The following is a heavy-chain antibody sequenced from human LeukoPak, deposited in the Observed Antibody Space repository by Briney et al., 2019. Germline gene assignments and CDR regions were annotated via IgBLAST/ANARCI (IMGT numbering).Heavy chain of an antibody. V-gene: IGHV4-34*01. CDR1: GGSFSGYY. J-gene: IGHJ4*02. CDR2: INHSGST. Sequence: PSETLSLTCAVYGGSFSGYYWSWIRQPPGKGLEWIGEINHSGSTNYNPSLKSRVTISVDTSKNQFSLKLSSVTAADTAVYYCARGLGSGWSYWGQGTLVTVSS. D-gene: IGHD6-19*01. CDR3: ARGLGSGWSY.